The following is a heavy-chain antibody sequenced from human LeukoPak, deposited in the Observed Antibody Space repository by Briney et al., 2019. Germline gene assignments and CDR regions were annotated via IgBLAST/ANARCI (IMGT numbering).Heavy chain of an antibody. Sequence: GASVKVSCKASGYTFTSYGISWVRQAPGQGLEWMGWISAYNGNTNYAQKLQGRVTMTPDTSPSTAYMELRSLRSDDTAVYYCAILVGVLTGPDAFDIWGQGTMVTVSS. CDR1: GYTFTSYG. J-gene: IGHJ3*02. CDR3: AILVGVLTGPDAFDI. CDR2: ISAYNGNT. V-gene: IGHV1-18*01. D-gene: IGHD3-9*01.